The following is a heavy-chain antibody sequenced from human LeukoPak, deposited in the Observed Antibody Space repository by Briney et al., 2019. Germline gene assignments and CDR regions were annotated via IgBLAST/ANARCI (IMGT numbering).Heavy chain of an antibody. CDR2: NRSGSI. J-gene: IGHJ5*02. CDR3: ARVRITMVRGANNWFDP. V-gene: IGHV4-34*01. Sequence: NRSGSINYSPSLKSRVTISLDTSNSQFSLKLSSVTAADTAVYYCARVRITMVRGANNWFDPWGQGTLVTVSS. D-gene: IGHD3-10*01.